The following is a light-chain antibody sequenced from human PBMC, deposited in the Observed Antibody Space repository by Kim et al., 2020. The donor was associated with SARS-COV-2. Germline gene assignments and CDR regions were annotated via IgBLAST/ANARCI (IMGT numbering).Light chain of an antibody. CDR2: GAS. V-gene: IGKV1-39*01. CDR1: QSIADF. J-gene: IGKJ4*01. CDR3: QQSYTTPT. Sequence: FESMAARVATTGRADQSIADFFVWYQQKPGKAPSLLILGASRLHSGVSSRFSGSGYGTEFTLTISSLQPDDSATYYCQQSYTTPTFGGGTKVDIK.